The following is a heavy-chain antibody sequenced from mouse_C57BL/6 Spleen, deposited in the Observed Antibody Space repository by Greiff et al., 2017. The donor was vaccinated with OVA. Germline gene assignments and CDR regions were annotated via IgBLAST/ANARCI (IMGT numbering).Heavy chain of an antibody. D-gene: IGHD3-1*01. CDR2: IDPSDSYT. CDR3: ARGTGFAAYYFDY. J-gene: IGHJ2*01. V-gene: IGHV1-69*01. CDR1: GYTFTSYW. Sequence: QVQLQQPGAELVMPGASVKLSCKASGYTFTSYWMHWVKQRPGQGLEWIGEIDPSDSYTNYNQKFKGKSTLTVDKSSSTAYMQLSSLTSEDSAVYYCARGTGFAAYYFDYWGQGTTLTVSS.